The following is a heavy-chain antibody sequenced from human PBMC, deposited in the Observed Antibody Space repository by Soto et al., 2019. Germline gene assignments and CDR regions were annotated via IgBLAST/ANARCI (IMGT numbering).Heavy chain of an antibody. Sequence: SDTLSLTCAVYGGSFSGYYWSWIRQPPGKGLEWIGEINHSGSTNYNPSLKSRVTISVDTSKNQFSLKLSSVTAADTAVYYCATLWAVADYWGQGTLVTVSS. CDR3: ATLWAVADY. CDR1: GGSFSGYY. V-gene: IGHV4-34*01. CDR2: INHSGST. J-gene: IGHJ4*02. D-gene: IGHD6-19*01.